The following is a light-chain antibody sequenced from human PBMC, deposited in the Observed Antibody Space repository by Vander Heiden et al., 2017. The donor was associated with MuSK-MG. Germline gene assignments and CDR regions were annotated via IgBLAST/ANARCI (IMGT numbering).Light chain of an antibody. Sequence: DILLTQSPGTLSLSPGERGTLSCRANQSVSSNFLAWYQQRPGQSPRLLIYGASNRATGIPDRISGSGSGTDFTLTISRLEPEEFAVYYCQQYGNSPVTFGQGTRLEIK. J-gene: IGKJ5*01. CDR1: QSVSSNF. CDR2: GAS. V-gene: IGKV3-20*01. CDR3: QQYGNSPVT.